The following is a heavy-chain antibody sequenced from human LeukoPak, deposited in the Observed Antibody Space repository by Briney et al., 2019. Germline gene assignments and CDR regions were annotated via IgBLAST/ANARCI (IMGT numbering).Heavy chain of an antibody. V-gene: IGHV3-23*01. CDR1: GLTFKTYA. J-gene: IGHJ4*02. CDR2: ISGTSGST. CDR3: AKDTSSWPQTYFDY. Sequence: GGSLRLSCAASGLTFKTYAMNWVRQAPGKGLEWVSTISGTSGSTYYADSVRGRFTISRDTSKNTLYLQMTSLRAEDTAVYYCAKDTSSWPQTYFDYWGQGTLVTVSS. D-gene: IGHD6-13*01.